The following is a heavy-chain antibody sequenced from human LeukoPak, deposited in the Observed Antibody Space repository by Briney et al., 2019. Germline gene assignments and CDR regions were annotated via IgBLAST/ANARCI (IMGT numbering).Heavy chain of an antibody. CDR3: TRDAAAAFDY. CDR2: IWYDGSNQ. D-gene: IGHD6-13*01. Sequence: PGRSLRLSCAASGFTFSSYGMHWVRQAPGKGLEWVAVIWYDGSNQYYADSVKGRFTISRDNSKNTVWLQMNSLRVEDTAVYYCTRDAAAAFDYWGQGTLVTVSS. J-gene: IGHJ4*02. V-gene: IGHV3-33*01. CDR1: GFTFSSYG.